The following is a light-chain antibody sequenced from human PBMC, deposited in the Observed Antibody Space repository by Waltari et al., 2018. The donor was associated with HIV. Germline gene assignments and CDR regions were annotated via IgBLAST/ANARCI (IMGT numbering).Light chain of an antibody. V-gene: IGLV1-47*01. CDR3: ATWDDSLNGRI. J-gene: IGLJ2*01. Sequence: QSVLTQPPSASGTPGQRVTISCSGSSSNIGINHVYWYHQLPGTAPKLFIYANDRRPSGVPDRFSGSKSGTSASLAISGLRSEDEGDYYCATWDDSLNGRIFGGGTKLTVL. CDR2: AND. CDR1: SSNIGINH.